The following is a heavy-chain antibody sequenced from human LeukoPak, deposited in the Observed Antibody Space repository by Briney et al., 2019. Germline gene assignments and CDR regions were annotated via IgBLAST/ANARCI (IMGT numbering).Heavy chain of an antibody. CDR2: ISAYNGNT. CDR1: GYTFTSYG. V-gene: IGHV1-18*01. Sequence: ASVKVSCKASGYTFTSYGISWVRQAPGQGLEWMGWISAYNGNTNYAQKLQGRVTMTTDTSTSTAYMELSSLRSEDTAVYYCARGADLLRYFDWSPNWFDPWGQGTLVTVSS. J-gene: IGHJ5*02. D-gene: IGHD3-9*01. CDR3: ARGADLLRYFDWSPNWFDP.